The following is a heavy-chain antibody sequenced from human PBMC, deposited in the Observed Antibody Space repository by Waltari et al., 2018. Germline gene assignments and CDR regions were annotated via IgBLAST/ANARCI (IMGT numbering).Heavy chain of an antibody. V-gene: IGHV4-39*01. D-gene: IGHD4-4*01. J-gene: IGHJ4*02. CDR2: IYYSGST. Sequence: QLQLQESGPGLVKPSETLSLTCTVSGGSFSRSSYYWGWIRQPPGKGLEWIGSIYYSGSTYYNPSLKSRVTISVDTSKNQFSLKLSSVTAADTAVYYCARRRTTIYDYWGQGTLVTVSS. CDR3: ARRRTTIYDY. CDR1: GGSFSRSSYY.